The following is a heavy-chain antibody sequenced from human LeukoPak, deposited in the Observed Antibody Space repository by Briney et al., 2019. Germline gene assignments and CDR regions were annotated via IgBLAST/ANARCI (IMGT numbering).Heavy chain of an antibody. CDR1: GGSISSSSYY. D-gene: IGHD3-9*01. J-gene: IGHJ6*02. Sequence: SEALSLTCTVSGGSISSSSYYWGWIRQPPGKGLEWIGSIYYSGSTYYNPSLKSRVTISVDTSKNQFSLKLSSVTAADTAVYYCARVGTLTGYYRYYYYYGMDVWGQGTTVTVSS. CDR3: ARVGTLTGYYRYYYYYGMDV. CDR2: IYYSGST. V-gene: IGHV4-39*07.